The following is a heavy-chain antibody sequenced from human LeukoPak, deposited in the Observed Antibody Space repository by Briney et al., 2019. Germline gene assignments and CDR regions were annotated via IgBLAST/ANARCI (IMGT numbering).Heavy chain of an antibody. CDR3: ARDRGDYYDSSGYDY. V-gene: IGHV4-30-4*01. CDR2: IYYSGST. D-gene: IGHD3-22*01. J-gene: IGHJ4*02. CDR1: GGSISSGDYY. Sequence: PSETLSLTCTVSGGSISSGDYYWSWIRQPPGTGLEWIGYIYYSGSTYYNPSLKSRVTISVDASKNQFSLKLSSVTAADTAVYYCARDRGDYYDSSGYDYWGQGTLVTVSS.